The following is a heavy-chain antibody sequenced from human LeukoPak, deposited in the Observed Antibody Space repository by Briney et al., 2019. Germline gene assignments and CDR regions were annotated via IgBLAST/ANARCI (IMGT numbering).Heavy chain of an antibody. V-gene: IGHV4-59*08. D-gene: IGHD5-18*01. CDR1: GGSINSDY. CDR2: IYYSGSST. Sequence: SETLSLTCSVSGGSINSDYWSWVRQPPGKGLEWIGYIYYSGSSTNYNPSLKSRVTISVDRSKNQLSLKLNSVTAADTAVYYCARHSTAGHSYGLFDYWGQGTLVTVSS. J-gene: IGHJ4*02. CDR3: ARHSTAGHSYGLFDY.